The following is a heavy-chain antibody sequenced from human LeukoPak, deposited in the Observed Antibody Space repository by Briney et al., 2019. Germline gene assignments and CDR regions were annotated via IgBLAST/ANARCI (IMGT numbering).Heavy chain of an antibody. CDR3: ATDGGYYYDSSGYYSNY. V-gene: IGHV3-23*01. D-gene: IGHD3-22*01. CDR2: ISGSGGST. J-gene: IGHJ4*02. CDR1: GFALSSHW. Sequence: GGSLRLSCAASGFALSSHWMSWVRQAPGKGLEWVSAISGSGGSTYYADSVKGRFTISRDNSKNTLYLQMNSLRAEDTAVYYCATDGGYYYDSSGYYSNYWGQGTLVTVSS.